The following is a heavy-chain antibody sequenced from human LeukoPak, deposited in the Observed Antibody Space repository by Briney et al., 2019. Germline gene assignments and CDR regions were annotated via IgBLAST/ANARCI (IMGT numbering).Heavy chain of an antibody. D-gene: IGHD3-22*01. CDR2: INHSGST. CDR1: GGSFSGYY. Sequence: SETLSLTCAVYGGSFSGYYWSWIRQPPGKGLEWIGEINHSGSTNYNPSLKSRVTISVDTSKSQFSLKLSSVTAADTAVYYRAREPYYYDSSGYYPFDYWGQGTLVTVSS. CDR3: AREPYYYDSSGYYPFDY. V-gene: IGHV4-34*01. J-gene: IGHJ4*02.